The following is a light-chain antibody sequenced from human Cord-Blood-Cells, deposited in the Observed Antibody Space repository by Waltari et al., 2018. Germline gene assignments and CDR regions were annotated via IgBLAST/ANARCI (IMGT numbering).Light chain of an antibody. CDR2: DVS. J-gene: IGLJ1*01. CDR1: SSDVGGYNY. Sequence: QSALTQPASVSGSPGQSITFSCTGTSSDVGGYNYLSWYQQHPGKDPKLMIYDVSNRPSGVSNRFSGSKSGNTASLTISGLQAEDEADYYCSSYTSSSTLYVFGTGTKVTVL. CDR3: SSYTSSSTLYV. V-gene: IGLV2-14*01.